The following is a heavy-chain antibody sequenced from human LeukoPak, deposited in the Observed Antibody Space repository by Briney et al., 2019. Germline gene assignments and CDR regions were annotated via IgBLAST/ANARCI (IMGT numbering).Heavy chain of an antibody. Sequence: PSQTLSLTCTVSGGSISSGGYYWRWIRQPPGKGLEWIGYIYHSGSTYYNPSLKSRVTISVDRSKNQFSLKLSSVTAADTAVYYCASEVRGVGAGHFDYWGQGTLVTVSS. CDR3: ASEVRGVGAGHFDY. J-gene: IGHJ4*02. CDR2: IYHSGST. V-gene: IGHV4-30-2*01. D-gene: IGHD1-26*01. CDR1: GGSISSGGYY.